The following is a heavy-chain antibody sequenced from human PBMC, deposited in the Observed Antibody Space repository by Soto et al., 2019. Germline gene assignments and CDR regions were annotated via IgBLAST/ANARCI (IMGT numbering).Heavy chain of an antibody. Sequence: GESLKISCKGSGYSFTSYWNSWVRQMPGKGLEWMGRIDPSESYTNYSPSFQGHVTSSADKSISTAYLQWSSLKASDTAMYYCARQVDDFWCGYRMINYCYVMDVWGQGTTVTGSS. J-gene: IGHJ6*02. CDR1: GYSFTSYW. CDR2: IDPSESYT. D-gene: IGHD3-3*01. CDR3: ARQVDDFWCGYRMINYCYVMDV. V-gene: IGHV5-10-1*01.